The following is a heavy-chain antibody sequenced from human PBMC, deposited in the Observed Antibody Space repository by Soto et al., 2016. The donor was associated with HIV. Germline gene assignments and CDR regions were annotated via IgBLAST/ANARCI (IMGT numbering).Heavy chain of an antibody. D-gene: IGHD3-10*01. CDR3: ASSYYYYGSGARMDV. V-gene: IGHV1-46*01. J-gene: IGHJ6*01. CDR2: IDPSGVSR. CDR1: GYIFTSYY. Sequence: QVQLVQSGAEVKKPGASVKVSCMASGYIFTSYYMHWVRQAPGQGLEWMGLIDPSGVSRSYAQKFQGRVTMTRDTSTSTFYMDLSSLRSEDTAVYYCASSYYYYGSGARMDVWGQRDHGHRLP.